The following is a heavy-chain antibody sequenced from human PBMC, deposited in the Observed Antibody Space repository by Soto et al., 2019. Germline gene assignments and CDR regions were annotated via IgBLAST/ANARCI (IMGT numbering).Heavy chain of an antibody. CDR3: ARDPYYDFWSGYSNYYYYYGMDV. D-gene: IGHD3-3*01. V-gene: IGHV3-33*01. J-gene: IGHJ6*02. CDR1: GFTFSSYG. CDR2: IWYDGSNK. Sequence: PGGSLRLSCAASGFTFSSYGMHWVRQAPGKGLEWVAVIWYDGSNKYYADSVKGRFTISRDNSKNTLYLQMNSLRAEDTAVYYCARDPYYDFWSGYSNYYYYYGMDVWGQGTTVTVSS.